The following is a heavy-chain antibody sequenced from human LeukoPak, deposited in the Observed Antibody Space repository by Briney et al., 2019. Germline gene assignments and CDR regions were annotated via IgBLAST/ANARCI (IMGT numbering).Heavy chain of an antibody. CDR2: TYHSGST. CDR1: GDFITKSVW. J-gene: IGHJ4*02. Sequence: PSGTLSLTCAVSGDFITKSVWWIWVRQTPGKGLEWIGDTYHSGSTNSNPSLKSRVTLSLDKSKNQFSLKLSSVTAADTAVYYCARGGSHLWQPFDSWGQGTLVTVSS. V-gene: IGHV4-4*02. D-gene: IGHD5-18*01. CDR3: ARGGSHLWQPFDS.